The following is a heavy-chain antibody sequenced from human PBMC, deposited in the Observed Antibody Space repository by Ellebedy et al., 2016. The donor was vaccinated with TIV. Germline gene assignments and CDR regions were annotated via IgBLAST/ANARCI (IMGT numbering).Heavy chain of an antibody. J-gene: IGHJ4*02. CDR1: GFTFSSYA. D-gene: IGHD3-16*01. CDR3: AKDVGGVSV. CDR2: ISYDGSNK. Sequence: GESLKISCAASGFTFSSYAMHWVRQAPGKGLEWVAVISYDGSNKYYADSVKGRFTISRDNSKNTLYLQMNSLRAEDTAVYYCAKDVGGVSVWGQGTLVTVSS. V-gene: IGHV3-30*04.